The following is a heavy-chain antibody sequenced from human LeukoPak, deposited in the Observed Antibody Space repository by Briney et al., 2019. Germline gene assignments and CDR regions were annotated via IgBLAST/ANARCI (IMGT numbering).Heavy chain of an antibody. D-gene: IGHD3-10*01. J-gene: IGHJ4*02. Sequence: GGSLRLSCAASGFNFRNYWMTWVRQAPGKGLEWVANIKKDGSERNYVDSVKGRFTISRDNAKNSLYLQMNSLRAEDTAVYYCARERITMVRGVIDYWGQGTLVTVSS. CDR2: IKKDGSER. V-gene: IGHV3-7*01. CDR1: GFNFRNYW. CDR3: ARERITMVRGVIDY.